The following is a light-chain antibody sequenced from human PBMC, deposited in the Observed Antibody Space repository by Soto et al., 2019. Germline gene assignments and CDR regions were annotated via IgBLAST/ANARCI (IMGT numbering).Light chain of an antibody. Sequence: QSVLTQPASVSGSPGQSITISCTGTSSDVGSYNYVSWYQQHPGKAPKLMIYDVSQRPSGVPDRFSGSKSGNTASLTISGVQAGDEADYYCCSYAGSYTYVFGTGSKVTVL. CDR1: SSDVGSYNY. CDR3: CSYAGSYTYV. V-gene: IGLV2-11*01. CDR2: DVS. J-gene: IGLJ1*01.